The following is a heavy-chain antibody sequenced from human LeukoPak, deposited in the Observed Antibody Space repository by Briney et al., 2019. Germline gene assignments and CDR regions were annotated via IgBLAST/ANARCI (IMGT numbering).Heavy chain of an antibody. CDR3: ARDERRYCSDNNCYPGDY. Sequence: PGGSLRLSCSASGFTFSSYAMKWVRQAPGKGLEWVSAISRTSAYIYYSDSVKGRFTVSRDNAMNSVFLQMDSLRAEDTAVYYCARDERRYCSDNNCYPGDYWGQGTLVTVSS. CDR1: GFTFSSYA. V-gene: IGHV3-21*01. CDR2: ISRTSAYI. J-gene: IGHJ4*02. D-gene: IGHD2-15*01.